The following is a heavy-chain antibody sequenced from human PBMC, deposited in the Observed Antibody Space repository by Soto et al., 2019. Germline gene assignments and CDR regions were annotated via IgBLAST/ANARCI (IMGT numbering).Heavy chain of an antibody. Sequence: PGGSLRLSCAASGFTFSTYAMSWVRQAPGKGLEWVSAISGSGDSTFYAHSVQGRFTTSRDNPENTLYLQMNSLRAEDTAVYYCAKKKYGTSSLLYYFDYWGQGTLVTVSS. CDR2: ISGSGDST. V-gene: IGHV3-23*01. CDR3: AKKKYGTSSLLYYFDY. J-gene: IGHJ4*02. D-gene: IGHD6-6*01. CDR1: GFTFSTYA.